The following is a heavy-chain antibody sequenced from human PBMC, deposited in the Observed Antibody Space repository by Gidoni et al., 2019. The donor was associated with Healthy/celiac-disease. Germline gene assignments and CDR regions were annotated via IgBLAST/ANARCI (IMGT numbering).Heavy chain of an antibody. CDR1: GFTFRSYA. Sequence: EVQLLESGGGLVQPGGALRLACAAYGFTFRSYAMSWVRQAPGKGLEWVSAISGSGGSTYYADSVKGRFTISRDNSKNTLYLQMNSLRAEDTAVYYCAKDEDMVGATTGLDYWGQGTLVTVSS. CDR3: AKDEDMVGATTGLDY. CDR2: ISGSGGST. J-gene: IGHJ4*02. V-gene: IGHV3-23*01. D-gene: IGHD1-26*01.